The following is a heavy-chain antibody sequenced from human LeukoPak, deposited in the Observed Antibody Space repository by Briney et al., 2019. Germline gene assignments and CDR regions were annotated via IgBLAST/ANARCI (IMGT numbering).Heavy chain of an antibody. CDR2: ISSSSSYI. CDR1: GFTFSSYS. D-gene: IGHD6-19*01. V-gene: IGHV3-21*01. CDR3: ARTKSRIAVAAYFDY. J-gene: IGHJ4*02. Sequence: GGSLRLSCAASGFTFSSYSMNWVRQAPGKGLEWVSSISSSSSYIYYADSVKGRFTISRDNAKNSLYLQMNSLRAEDTAVYYCARTKSRIAVAAYFDYWGQGTLVTVSS.